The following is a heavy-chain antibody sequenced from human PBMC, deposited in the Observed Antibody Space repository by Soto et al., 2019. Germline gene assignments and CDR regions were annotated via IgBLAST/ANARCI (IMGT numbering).Heavy chain of an antibody. CDR2: VYRTGST. CDR1: GRSISTSNW. Sequence: PSETLSLTSVGSGRSISTSNWWSWVRQPPGKGLEWIGEVYRTGSTNYNPSLESRLTISVDKSKNQFSLKLTSVTAADTAVYYCARARATIAAAAIFDCWGQGTLVTVS. D-gene: IGHD6-13*01. CDR3: ARARATIAAAAIFDC. V-gene: IGHV4-4*02. J-gene: IGHJ4*02.